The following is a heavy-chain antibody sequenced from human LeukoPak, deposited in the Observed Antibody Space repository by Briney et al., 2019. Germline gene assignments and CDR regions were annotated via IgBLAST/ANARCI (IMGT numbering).Heavy chain of an antibody. CDR3: ARSDKAAAGPFDY. Sequence: SETLSLTCTVSGGSIRSCSYYWGWIRQPPGKGLEWIGTIFYSGSTYYNPSLKSRVTMSVDTSKNQFSLTLSSVTAADTAVYYCARSDKAAAGPFDYWGQGTLVTVSS. CDR2: IFYSGST. J-gene: IGHJ4*02. D-gene: IGHD6-13*01. V-gene: IGHV4-39*01. CDR1: GGSIRSCSYY.